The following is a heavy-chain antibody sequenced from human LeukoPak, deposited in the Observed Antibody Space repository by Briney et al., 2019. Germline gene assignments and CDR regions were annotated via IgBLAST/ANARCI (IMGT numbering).Heavy chain of an antibody. CDR1: GFTFSSYA. V-gene: IGHV3-30-3*02. D-gene: IGHD2-21*02. Sequence: GRSLRLSCAATGFTFSSYAMHWVRQAPGKGLEWVAVISYDGSNKYYADSVKGRFTISRDSSKNTLYLQMNSLRAEDTAVYYCAKLCSGDCYEDRNYWGQGTLVTVSS. J-gene: IGHJ4*02. CDR2: ISYDGSNK. CDR3: AKLCSGDCYEDRNY.